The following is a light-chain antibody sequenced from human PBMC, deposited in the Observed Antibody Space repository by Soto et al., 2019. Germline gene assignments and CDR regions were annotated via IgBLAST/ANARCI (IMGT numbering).Light chain of an antibody. Sequence: DIQMTQSPSTPSASVGDRVAITCRASQSIIFWLAWYQQKAGKAPNLLIYKASRLESGVPSRFSGSGSETEFTLTISGLQPGDSATYYCQQYNSYSPTFGQGTKVDI. CDR1: QSIIFW. CDR2: KAS. V-gene: IGKV1-5*03. CDR3: QQYNSYSPT. J-gene: IGKJ1*01.